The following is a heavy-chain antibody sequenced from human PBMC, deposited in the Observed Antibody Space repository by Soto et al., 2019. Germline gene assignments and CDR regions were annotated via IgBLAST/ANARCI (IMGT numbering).Heavy chain of an antibody. Sequence: PGGSLRLSCAASGFTFSDHYMDWVRQAPGKGLEWVGRTRNKSNSYTTEYAASVKGRFTISRDDSKNSLYLQMNSLETEDTAVYYCVRVTIDYYFDYWGQGTLVTVSS. CDR1: GFTFSDHY. J-gene: IGHJ4*02. CDR2: TRNKSNSYTT. CDR3: VRVTIDYYFDY. D-gene: IGHD3-3*01. V-gene: IGHV3-72*01.